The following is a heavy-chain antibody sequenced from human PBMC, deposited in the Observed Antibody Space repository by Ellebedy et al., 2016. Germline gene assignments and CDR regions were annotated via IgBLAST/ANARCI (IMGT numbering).Heavy chain of an antibody. CDR3: ARDGWYCTSTSCSTTGWFDP. V-gene: IGHV3-23*01. CDR1: RFSFSRYW. CDR2: IRVGGGGT. Sequence: GGSLRLXXAASRFSFSRYWMSWIRQAPGKGLEWVSAIRVGGGGTFYADSVRGRFIISRDISKNSLFLQMDSLRAEDTAVYYCARDGWYCTSTSCSTTGWFDPWGQGTLVTVSS. D-gene: IGHD2-2*02. J-gene: IGHJ5*02.